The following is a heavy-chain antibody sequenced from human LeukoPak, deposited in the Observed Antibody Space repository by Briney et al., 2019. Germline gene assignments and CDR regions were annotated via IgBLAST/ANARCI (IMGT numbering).Heavy chain of an antibody. V-gene: IGHV1-8*01. Sequence: ASVKVSCKASVYTLTNYDINWVRQATVQGLEWVGWMKPKSGETGYAQKFQGRATMTRDTSINTAYMELRSLTSEDTAVYYCARDYGGNAGWFDPWGQGTLVTVSS. J-gene: IGHJ5*02. CDR2: MKPKSGET. CDR3: ARDYGGNAGWFDP. D-gene: IGHD4-23*01. CDR1: VYTLTNYD.